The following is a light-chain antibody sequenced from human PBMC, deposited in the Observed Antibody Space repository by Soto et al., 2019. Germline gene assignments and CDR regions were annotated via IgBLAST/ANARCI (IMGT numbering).Light chain of an antibody. V-gene: IGLV2-14*01. Sequence: QSVLTQPASVSGSPGQSITISCNGTASDVAAYNYVSWYQQHPGKAPKLIIYEVTNRPSGVSNRFSGSKSGNTASLAISGLQAEDEADYYCAAYTSSSTLEVFGGGTKLTVL. J-gene: IGLJ2*01. CDR3: AAYTSSSTLEV. CDR2: EVT. CDR1: ASDVAAYNY.